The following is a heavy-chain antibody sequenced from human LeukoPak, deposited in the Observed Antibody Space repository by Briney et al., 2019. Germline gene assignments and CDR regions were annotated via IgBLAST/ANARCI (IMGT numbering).Heavy chain of an antibody. CDR2: INGDGSIT. CDR3: ARGLPQYSNTRNDH. V-gene: IGHV3-74*01. CDR1: GFTFSSYW. Sequence: GGSLRLSCAASGFTFSSYWMHWVRQAPGKGLLWVSRINGDGSITSTADSVKGRFTISRDNAKNTLYLQLNSLRAEDTAIYFCARGLPQYSNTRNDHWAQGTLVTVSS. J-gene: IGHJ5*02. D-gene: IGHD6-6*01.